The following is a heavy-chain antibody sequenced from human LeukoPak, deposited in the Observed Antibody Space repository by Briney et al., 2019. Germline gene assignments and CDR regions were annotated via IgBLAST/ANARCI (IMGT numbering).Heavy chain of an antibody. CDR3: AKGGYGSGTWEMGIDY. D-gene: IGHD3-10*01. J-gene: IGHJ4*02. V-gene: IGHV3-43*01. Sequence: PGGSLRLSYAASGFTFIEYTMNWVRQAPGKGLEWVSLISWDGGSTYYADAVKGRFTVSRDNSKNSLYLQMNSLRTEDTALYYCAKGGYGSGTWEMGIDYWGQGTLVTVSS. CDR1: GFTFIEYT. CDR2: ISWDGGST.